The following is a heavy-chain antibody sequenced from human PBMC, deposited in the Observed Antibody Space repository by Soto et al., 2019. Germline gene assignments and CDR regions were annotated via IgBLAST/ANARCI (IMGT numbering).Heavy chain of an antibody. V-gene: IGHV4-30-4*01. D-gene: IGHD1-1*01. CDR2: IFYSGTT. J-gene: IGHJ6*02. Sequence: LSLTCTVSGDSISSADYYWSWIRQTPGKGLEWIGHIFYSGTTYYNPSLKSRLTISVDTSKNHFSLRLTSVTAADTAVYYCARDLWVEPELYYYGMDVWGQGTTVTVSS. CDR1: GDSISSADYY. CDR3: ARDLWVEPELYYYGMDV.